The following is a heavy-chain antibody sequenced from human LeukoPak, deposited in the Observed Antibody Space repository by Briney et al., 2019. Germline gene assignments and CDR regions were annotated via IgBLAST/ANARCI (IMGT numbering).Heavy chain of an antibody. CDR3: ARDRGYCSSTSCYGKFDY. J-gene: IGHJ4*02. Sequence: GGSLRLSCAASGFTVSSNYMSWVRQAPGKGLERVSVIYSGGSTYYADSVKGRFTISRDNSKNTLYLQMNSLRAEDTAVYYCARDRGYCSSTSCYGKFDYWGQGTLVTVSS. CDR1: GFTVSSNY. CDR2: IYSGGST. V-gene: IGHV3-53*01. D-gene: IGHD2-2*01.